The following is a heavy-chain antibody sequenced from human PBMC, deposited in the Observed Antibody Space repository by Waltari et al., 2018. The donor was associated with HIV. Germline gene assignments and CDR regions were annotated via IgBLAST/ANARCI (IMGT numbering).Heavy chain of an antibody. D-gene: IGHD3-10*01. J-gene: IGHJ4*02. V-gene: IGHV3-33*01. CDR3: ARDGRASGSSFPYFFDY. CDR1: GFTFYNYG. Sequence: QVQLVESGGGVVQPGRSLRLSCAASGFTFYNYGMPWVRQGPGKGLEWVAVIWYDGRNKDHAESVRGRFTISRDNDKDTLYLQMTSLRPEDTAVYYCARDGRASGSSFPYFFDYWGQGSLVTVSS. CDR2: IWYDGRNK.